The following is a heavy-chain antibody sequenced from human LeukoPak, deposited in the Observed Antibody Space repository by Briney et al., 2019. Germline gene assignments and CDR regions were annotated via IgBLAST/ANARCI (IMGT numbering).Heavy chain of an antibody. D-gene: IGHD1-26*01. CDR2: IYYSGST. Sequence: PSETLSLTCTVSGGSLSLGSYYWSWIRQPAGKGLEWIASIYYSGSTYYNPSLKSRVTISVDTSKNQLSLKLSSLTAADTAVYYCARHEYSGSYYGLSWFDPWGQGTLVTVSS. CDR1: GGSLSLGSYY. J-gene: IGHJ5*02. V-gene: IGHV4-39*01. CDR3: ARHEYSGSYYGLSWFDP.